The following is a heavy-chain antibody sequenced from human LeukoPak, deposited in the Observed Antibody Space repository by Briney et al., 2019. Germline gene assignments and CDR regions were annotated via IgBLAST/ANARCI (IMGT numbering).Heavy chain of an antibody. CDR2: IYHSRST. V-gene: IGHV4-30-2*01. D-gene: IGHD5-18*01. CDR1: GGSISSGGYS. J-gene: IGHJ4*02. Sequence: SQTLSLTCAVSGGSISSGGYSWSWIRQPPGKGLEWIGYIYHSRSTYYNPSLKSRVTISVDRSKNQFSLKLSSVTAADTAVYYCARGGYSYGFDYWGQGTLVTVSS. CDR3: ARGGYSYGFDY.